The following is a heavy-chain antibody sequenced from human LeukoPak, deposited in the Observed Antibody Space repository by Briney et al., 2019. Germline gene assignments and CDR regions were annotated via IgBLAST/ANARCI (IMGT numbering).Heavy chain of an antibody. Sequence: QTGGSLRLSCAASGFSFSTYGMHWVRQAPGKGLEWVELFGNDGSNKYYADSVKGRFTISRDNLKNTLFLQMSSLRAEDTAVYYCARDVRVGFGELLSEDPDYWGQGTLVTVSS. CDR1: GFSFSTYG. CDR3: ARDVRVGFGELLSEDPDY. CDR2: FGNDGSNK. D-gene: IGHD3-10*01. V-gene: IGHV3-33*01. J-gene: IGHJ4*02.